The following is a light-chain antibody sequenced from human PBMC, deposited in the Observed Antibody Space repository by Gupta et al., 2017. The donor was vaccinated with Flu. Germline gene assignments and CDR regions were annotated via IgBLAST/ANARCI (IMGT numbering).Light chain of an antibody. CDR1: SGTIATTY. J-gene: IGLJ2*01. Sequence: NFMLTQSHSVSESPGKTVIISCTRTSGTIATTYVQWYQQRPCSSPTTVIYEDNRRLSGVPDRFSGSIDNSSNSASLTISGLNTEDEAGYYCQSYDSITRYVVFGGGTRLTVL. V-gene: IGLV6-57*01. CDR3: QSYDSITRYVV. CDR2: EDN.